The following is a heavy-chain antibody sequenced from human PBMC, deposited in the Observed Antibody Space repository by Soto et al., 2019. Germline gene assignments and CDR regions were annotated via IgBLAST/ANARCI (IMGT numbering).Heavy chain of an antibody. V-gene: IGHV4-39*01. CDR1: GASIISTTSSYY. J-gene: IGHJ5*02. CDR3: ARHFPLRVVRSTYFDA. Sequence: SETLSLTCTVSGASIISTTSSYYWGWIRQPPGKGLEWIGSVYYSGSTYFNPSLKSRVTISVDTPQNQFSLKLSSVTAADTAVYYCARHFPLRVVRSTYFDAWGQGTLVTVSS. D-gene: IGHD3-3*01. CDR2: VYYSGST.